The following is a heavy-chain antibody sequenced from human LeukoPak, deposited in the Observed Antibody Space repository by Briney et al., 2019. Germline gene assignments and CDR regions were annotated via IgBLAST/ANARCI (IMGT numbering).Heavy chain of an antibody. Sequence: SETLSLTCAVYGGSFSGYYWSWIRQPPGKGLEWIGEINHSGSTNYNPSLKSRVTISVDTSKNQFSLKLSSVTAADTAVYYCTRGMTTVTRGGVWYPNWGQGTLVTVSS. J-gene: IGHJ4*02. CDR1: GGSFSGYY. CDR3: TRGMTTVTRGGVWYPN. V-gene: IGHV4-34*01. D-gene: IGHD4-17*01. CDR2: INHSGST.